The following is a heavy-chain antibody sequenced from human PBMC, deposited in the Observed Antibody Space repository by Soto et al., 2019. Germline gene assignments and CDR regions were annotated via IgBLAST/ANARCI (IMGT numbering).Heavy chain of an antibody. CDR1: GYTFTSYD. CDR2: ISGYNGNT. CDR3: ARGRYCSGGSCYGRRWFDP. Sequence: QVQLVQSGAEVKKPGASVKVSCKASGYTFTSYDISWVRQAPGQGLEWMGWISGYNGNTDYAQNLQGRVTMTTDTSTTTASMELRSPRSDDTAVYYCARGRYCSGGSCYGRRWFDPWGQGTLVTVSS. J-gene: IGHJ5*02. V-gene: IGHV1-18*01. D-gene: IGHD2-15*01.